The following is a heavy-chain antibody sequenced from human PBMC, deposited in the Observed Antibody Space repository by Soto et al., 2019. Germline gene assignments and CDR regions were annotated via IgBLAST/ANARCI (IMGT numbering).Heavy chain of an antibody. D-gene: IGHD1-1*01. CDR2: ISYDGDNK. Sequence: QVQLVESGGGVVQPGRSLRLSCAASGFTFSYHALNWVRQAPGKGLEWVAVISYDGDNKYIAAAVKGRLTISRDNPKNTVSLQLNSLRTEDRAMYFCARGTTTSAFSVMDVWGQGTTVTVSS. J-gene: IGHJ6*02. V-gene: IGHV3-30-3*01. CDR3: ARGTTTSAFSVMDV. CDR1: GFTFSYHA.